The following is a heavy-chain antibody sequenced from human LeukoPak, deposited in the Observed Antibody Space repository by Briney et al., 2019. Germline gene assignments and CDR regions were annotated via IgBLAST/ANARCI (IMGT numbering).Heavy chain of an antibody. CDR3: AATYRGNAFDI. J-gene: IGHJ3*02. V-gene: IGHV1-24*01. CDR1: GYTLTELS. D-gene: IGHD5-12*01. Sequence: EASVTVSCKVSGYTLTELSMHWVRQAPGKGLEWMGGFDPEDGETIYAQKFQGRVTMTEDTSTDTAYMELSSLRSEDTAVYYCAATYRGNAFDIWGQGTMVTVSS. CDR2: FDPEDGET.